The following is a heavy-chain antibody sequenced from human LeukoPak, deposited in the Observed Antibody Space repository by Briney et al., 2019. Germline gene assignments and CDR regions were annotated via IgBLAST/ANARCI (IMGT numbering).Heavy chain of an antibody. J-gene: IGHJ4*02. D-gene: IGHD2-21*01. V-gene: IGHV3-23*01. CDR1: GFTFSSYD. Sequence: PGGSLRLSCAASGFTFSSYDMTWVRQTPGKGLEWVALISRSGGTTYYADSVKGRFPISRDNSKNTLYLQMNSLRAEDTAVYYCARADFGGKIFDYWGQGTLVIVSS. CDR2: ISRSGGTT. CDR3: ARADFGGKIFDY.